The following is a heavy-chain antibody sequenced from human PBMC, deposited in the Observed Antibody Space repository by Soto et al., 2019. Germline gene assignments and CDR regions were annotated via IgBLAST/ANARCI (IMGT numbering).Heavy chain of an antibody. CDR2: IIPAFGTT. Sequence: QVQLVQSGAAVSKPGSSVKVSCKASGGTFGIYAIGWVRQAPGQGLEWMGGIIPAFGTTKNAQKFQDRGDMTADESTNTAYMALRGLRFDDTAVYYCARVPRQMLYGPTRNGMDVWGQGTTLIVSS. CDR3: ARVPRQMLYGPTRNGMDV. V-gene: IGHV1-69*01. CDR1: GGTFGIYA. J-gene: IGHJ6*02. D-gene: IGHD2-2*02.